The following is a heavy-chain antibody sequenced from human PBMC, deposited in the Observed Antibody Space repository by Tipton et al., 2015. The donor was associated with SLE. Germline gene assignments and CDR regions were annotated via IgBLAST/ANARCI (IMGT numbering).Heavy chain of an antibody. J-gene: IGHJ4*02. V-gene: IGHV4-34*01. CDR3: ARRGGSGSYYFGY. D-gene: IGHD1-26*01. CDR2: INHSGST. Sequence: TLSLTCAVYGGSFSGYYWSWIRQPPGKGLEWIGEINHSGSTNYNPSLKSRVTISADKSISTAYLQWSSLKASDTAMYYCARRGGSGSYYFGYWGQGTLVTVSS. CDR1: GGSFSGYY.